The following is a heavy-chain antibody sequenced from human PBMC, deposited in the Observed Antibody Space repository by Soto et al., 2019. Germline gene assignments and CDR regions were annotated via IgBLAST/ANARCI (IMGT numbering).Heavy chain of an antibody. V-gene: IGHV1-69*01. D-gene: IGHD3-22*01. Sequence: ASVKVSCKASGGTFSSYAISWVRQAPGQGLEWMGGIIPIFGTANYAQKFQGRVTITADESTSTAYMELSSLRSEDTAVYYCAREKYYYDSGSLVYYYYYGMDVWGQGTTVTVSS. J-gene: IGHJ6*02. CDR3: AREKYYYDSGSLVYYYYYGMDV. CDR2: IIPIFGTA. CDR1: GGTFSSYA.